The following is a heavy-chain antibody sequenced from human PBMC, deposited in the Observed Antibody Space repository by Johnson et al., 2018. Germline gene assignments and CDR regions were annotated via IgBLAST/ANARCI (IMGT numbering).Heavy chain of an antibody. V-gene: IGHV3-64*01. J-gene: IGHJ6*04. CDR3: ARDLPLDV. CDR1: GFTFSSYA. CDR2: ISSNGGST. Sequence: VQLVQSGGGLVQXGGSXRLXCAASGFTFSSYAMHWVRQAPGKGLEYVSAISSNGGSTYYANSVKGRFTISRDNSKNTLYLQMGSLRAEDMAVYYCARDLPLDVWGKGTTVTVSS.